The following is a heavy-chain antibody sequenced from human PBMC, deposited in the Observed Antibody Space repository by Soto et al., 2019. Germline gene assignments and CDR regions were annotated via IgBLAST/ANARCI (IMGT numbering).Heavy chain of an antibody. CDR1: GGSISSGDYY. V-gene: IGHV4-30-4*01. Sequence: SETLSLTCTVSGGSISSGDYYWSWIRQPPGKGLEWIGYIYYSGSTYYNPSLKRRVTISVDTSKNQFSLKLSSVTAADTAVYYCASVAYDCSGYYYFGYYYYGMDFWGQGTTVTVSS. D-gene: IGHD3-22*01. CDR3: ASVAYDCSGYYYFGYYYYGMDF. J-gene: IGHJ6*02. CDR2: IYYSGST.